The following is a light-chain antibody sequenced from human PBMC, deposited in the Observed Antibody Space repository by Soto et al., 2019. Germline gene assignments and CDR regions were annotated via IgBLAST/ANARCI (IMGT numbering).Light chain of an antibody. CDR3: QQYGSSHTWT. J-gene: IGKJ1*01. CDR1: QSVSSSY. CDR2: GAS. V-gene: IGKV3-20*01. Sequence: EIVLTQSPGTLSLSPGERATLSCRASQSVSSSYLAWYQQKPGQAPRLLIYGASSRATGIPDRFSGSGSGTDFTLTISRLEPEDFAVYYCQQYGSSHTWTFCQGTKVEIK.